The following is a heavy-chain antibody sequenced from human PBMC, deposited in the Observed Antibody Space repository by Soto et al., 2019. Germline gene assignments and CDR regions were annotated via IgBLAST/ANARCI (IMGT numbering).Heavy chain of an antibody. D-gene: IGHD4-17*01. CDR3: ARSQSGDYEGCGY. CDR2: ISASNGNT. V-gene: IGHV1-18*01. J-gene: IGHJ4*02. CDR1: GYTFTNYG. Sequence: VQLVQSGAEVKKPGASVKVSCKASGYTFTNYGITWVRQAPGQGLEWMGWISASNGNTNYAQRVQGRVTMTTDTYTSTAYMELRSLRSDDTAVYYCARSQSGDYEGCGYWGQGTLVTVSS.